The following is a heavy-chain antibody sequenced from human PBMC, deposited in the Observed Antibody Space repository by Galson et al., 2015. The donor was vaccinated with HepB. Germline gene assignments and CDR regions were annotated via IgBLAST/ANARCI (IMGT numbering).Heavy chain of an antibody. J-gene: IGHJ4*02. V-gene: IGHV3-13*04. Sequence: LRLSCAASGFTFSSYDMHWVRQVTGKGLEWVSGIGTAGDTYYPGSVKGRFTISRENAKNSLYLQMNSLRDGDTAVYYCARGTYYYDSSGFLDYWGQGTLVTVSS. CDR3: ARGTYYYDSSGFLDY. CDR1: GFTFSSYD. CDR2: IGTAGDT. D-gene: IGHD3-22*01.